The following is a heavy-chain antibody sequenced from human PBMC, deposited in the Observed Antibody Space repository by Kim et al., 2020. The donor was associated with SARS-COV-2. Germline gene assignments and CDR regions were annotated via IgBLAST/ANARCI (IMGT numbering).Heavy chain of an antibody. CDR2: MEGDGAEK. Sequence: GGSLRLSCEASGFNFRRYWMNWVRQAPGKGLEWVANMEGDGAEKYYADSVDGRFTISRDNAKDSLFLQMDSPRVEDTAVYYCARAYYYDNTGYFHNYGMDVWGQGTTVTVSS. J-gene: IGHJ6*02. CDR1: GFNFRRYW. D-gene: IGHD3-22*01. V-gene: IGHV3-7*03. CDR3: ARAYYYDNTGYFHNYGMDV.